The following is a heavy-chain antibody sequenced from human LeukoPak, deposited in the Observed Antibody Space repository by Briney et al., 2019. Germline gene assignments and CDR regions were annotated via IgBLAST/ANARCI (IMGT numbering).Heavy chain of an antibody. J-gene: IGHJ2*01. Sequence: GGSLRLPCTASGFSFGDYSMSWVRQAPGKGLEWVGFIRTKTYGGTAEYAASAKGRFTISRDDSKSIDYLQMNSLKTEDTSVYYCAREHHYYDSSNYPHWYFDLWGRGTLVTVSS. CDR3: AREHHYYDSSNYPHWYFDL. D-gene: IGHD3-22*01. CDR1: GFSFGDYS. V-gene: IGHV3-49*04. CDR2: IRTKTYGGTA.